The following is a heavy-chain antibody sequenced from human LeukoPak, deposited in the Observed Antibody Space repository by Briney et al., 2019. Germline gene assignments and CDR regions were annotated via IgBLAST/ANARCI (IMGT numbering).Heavy chain of an antibody. CDR1: GFIFTNHW. V-gene: IGHV3-7*01. Sequence: PGGSLRLSCVASGFIFTNHWMSRVRQAPGKGLEWVANITEDGREKYYVDSVKGRFTISRDNAKNSLDLQMNNLRAEDTAVYYCATSQTTSGRYGNAFDIWGQGTTVSVSS. J-gene: IGHJ3*02. CDR3: ATSQTTSGRYGNAFDI. D-gene: IGHD6-19*01. CDR2: ITEDGREK.